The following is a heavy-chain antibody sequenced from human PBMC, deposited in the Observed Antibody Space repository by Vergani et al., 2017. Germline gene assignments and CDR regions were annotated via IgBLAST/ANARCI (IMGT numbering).Heavy chain of an antibody. Sequence: EVQLVESGGGLVQPGRSLRLSCAASGFTFDDYVMHWVRQAPGKGLEWVSGISWNSGSIGHADSVKGRFTISRDNAKNFLYLQMNSLSAEDTALYYCAKDSDYCYYMDVWGEGTTVTVSS. CDR1: GFTFDDYV. CDR2: ISWNSGSI. J-gene: IGHJ6*03. V-gene: IGHV3-9*01. CDR3: AKDSDYCYYMDV.